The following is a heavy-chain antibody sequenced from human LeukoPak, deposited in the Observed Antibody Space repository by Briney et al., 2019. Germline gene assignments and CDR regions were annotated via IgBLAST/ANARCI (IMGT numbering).Heavy chain of an antibody. CDR1: GFTFSSYG. CDR2: ISYDGSNK. CDR3: ARDKPLDI. V-gene: IGHV3-30*03. J-gene: IGHJ3*02. Sequence: GSLRLSFAASGFTFSSYGMHWIRQAPGKGLEWVAAISYDGSNKYYTDSVKGRFTISRDNSKNTLYLQMNSLRAEDTAVYYCARDKPLDIWGQGTMVTVSS.